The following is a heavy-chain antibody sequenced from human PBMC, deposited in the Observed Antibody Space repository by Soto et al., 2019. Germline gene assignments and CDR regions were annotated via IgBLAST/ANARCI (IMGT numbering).Heavy chain of an antibody. J-gene: IGHJ6*02. CDR1: GFTFSSYS. Sequence: HPGGSLRLSCAASGFTFSSYSMNWVRQAPGKGLEWVSYISSSSSTIYYADSVKGRFTISRDNAKNSLYLQMNSLRDEDTAVYYCARDRYGDYVDELGYGMDVWGQGTTVTVSS. D-gene: IGHD4-17*01. CDR2: ISSSSSTI. V-gene: IGHV3-48*02. CDR3: ARDRYGDYVDELGYGMDV.